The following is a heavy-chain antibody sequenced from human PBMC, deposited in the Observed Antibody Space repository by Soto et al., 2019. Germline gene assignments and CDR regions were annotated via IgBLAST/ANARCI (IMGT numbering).Heavy chain of an antibody. CDR3: ARDVYSGYDPGHMVAFDI. Sequence: QVQLQQWGAGLLKPSETLSLTCAVYGGSFSGYYWSWIRQPPGKGLEWIGEINHSGSTNYNPSLTSRVTISVDTSKNQFSLKLSSVTAADAAVYYCARDVYSGYDPGHMVAFDIWGQGTMVTVSS. CDR2: INHSGST. CDR1: GGSFSGYY. J-gene: IGHJ3*02. V-gene: IGHV4-34*01. D-gene: IGHD5-12*01.